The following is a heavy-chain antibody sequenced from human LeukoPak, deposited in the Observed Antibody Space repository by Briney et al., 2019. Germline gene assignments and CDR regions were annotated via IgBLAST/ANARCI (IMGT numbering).Heavy chain of an antibody. Sequence: KPSETLSLTRTVSGGSIGSYYWSWIRQPPGKGLEWIGYIYYSGSTNYNPSLKSRVTISVDTSKNQFSLKLSSVTAADTAVYYCARGFPDFWSGYRLDYWGQGTLVTVSS. CDR1: GGSIGSYY. CDR2: IYYSGST. D-gene: IGHD3-3*01. V-gene: IGHV4-59*01. CDR3: ARGFPDFWSGYRLDY. J-gene: IGHJ4*02.